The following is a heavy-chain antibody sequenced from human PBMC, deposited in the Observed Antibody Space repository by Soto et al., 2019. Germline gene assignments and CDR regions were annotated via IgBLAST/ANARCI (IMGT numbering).Heavy chain of an antibody. CDR2: ISGSGGST. CDR3: AKLPGHYYGSGSPNWFDP. Sequence: EVQLLESGGGLVQPGGSLRLSCAASGFTFSSYAMSWVRQAPGKGLEWVSAISGSGGSTYYADSVKGRFTISRDNSKNTLYLQMNSLRAEDTAVYYCAKLPGHYYGSGSPNWFDPWGQGTLVTVSS. V-gene: IGHV3-23*01. D-gene: IGHD3-10*01. J-gene: IGHJ5*02. CDR1: GFTFSSYA.